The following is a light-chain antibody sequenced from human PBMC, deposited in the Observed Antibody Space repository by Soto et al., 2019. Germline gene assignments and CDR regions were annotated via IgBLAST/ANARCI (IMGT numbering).Light chain of an antibody. Sequence: QSVLTQAPSVSAAPGQNVTISCSGRSSNIGNNFVSWFQQLPGTAPKLLIYDKDKRPSGIPDRFSGSKSGNTASLTVSGLQTEDEADYYCSSYAATNNYVFGSGTKVTVL. CDR1: SSNIGNNF. CDR3: SSYAATNNYV. CDR2: DKD. J-gene: IGLJ1*01. V-gene: IGLV1-51*01.